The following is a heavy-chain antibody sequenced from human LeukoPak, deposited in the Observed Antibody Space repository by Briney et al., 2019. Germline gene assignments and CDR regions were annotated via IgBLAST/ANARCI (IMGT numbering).Heavy chain of an antibody. CDR3: AREGPYGFVDY. CDR2: IYYSGST. D-gene: IGHD3/OR15-3a*01. Sequence: SETLSLTCTVSGGSISSYYWSWIRQPPGKGLEWIGYIYYSGSTNYNPSLKSRATISVDTSKNQFSLKLSSVTAADTAVYYCAREGPYGFVDYWGQGTLVTVSS. V-gene: IGHV4-59*01. J-gene: IGHJ4*02. CDR1: GGSISSYY.